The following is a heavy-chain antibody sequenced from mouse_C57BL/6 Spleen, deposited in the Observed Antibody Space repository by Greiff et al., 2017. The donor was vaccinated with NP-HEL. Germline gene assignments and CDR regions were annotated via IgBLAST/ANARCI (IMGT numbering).Heavy chain of an antibody. J-gene: IGHJ4*01. Sequence: VQLQQSGPELVQPGASVKISCKASGYAFSSSWMNWVKQRPGKGLEWIGRIYPGDGGTNYNGKFKGKATLTADKSSSTAYLQLSSLTSEDSAGYFCARERIYDGYPYYAMEYGGQGTSVTVSS. CDR2: IYPGDGGT. V-gene: IGHV1-82*01. D-gene: IGHD2-3*01. CDR3: ARERIYDGYPYYAMEY. CDR1: GYAFSSSW.